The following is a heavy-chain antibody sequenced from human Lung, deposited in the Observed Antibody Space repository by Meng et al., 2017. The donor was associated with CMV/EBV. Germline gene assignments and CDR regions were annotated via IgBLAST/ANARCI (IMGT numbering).Heavy chain of an antibody. CDR2: IITLFGTP. Sequence: SXXVSXKASGGTYSTYGISWVRQAPGQGLEWMGGIITLFGTPNYAQRFQGRVTITTDESTSTTYMELRSLRSEDTAVYYCARSLMTTVTTLGYWDQGTLVTVSS. J-gene: IGHJ4*02. CDR1: GGTYSTYG. D-gene: IGHD4-17*01. CDR3: ARSLMTTVTTLGY. V-gene: IGHV1-69*05.